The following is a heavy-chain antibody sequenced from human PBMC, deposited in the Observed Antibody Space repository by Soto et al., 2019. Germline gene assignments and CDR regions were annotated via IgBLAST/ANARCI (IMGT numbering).Heavy chain of an antibody. D-gene: IGHD3-22*01. Sequence: PRGTVFPTGIVPNGPLSGRLHSWDWLRPPPGKGLEWIGEIYHSGSTNYNPSLKSRVTISVDKSKNQFSLKLSSVAAADTAVYYCARSYYYDSSGFGMDVWGQGTTVTVSS. V-gene: IGHV4-4*03. CDR1: NGPLSGRLHS. CDR2: IYHSGST. CDR3: ARSYYYDSSGFGMDV. J-gene: IGHJ6*02.